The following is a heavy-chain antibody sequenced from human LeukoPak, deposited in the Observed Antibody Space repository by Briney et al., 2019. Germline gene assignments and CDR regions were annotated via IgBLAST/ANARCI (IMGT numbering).Heavy chain of an antibody. CDR3: ARVWGSGFFDY. V-gene: IGHV3-53*01. CDR2: IYSGGGT. D-gene: IGHD6-19*01. Sequence: PGGSLRLSCAASGFTVSSNYMSWVRQAPGKGLEWVSVIYSGGGTYYADSVKGRFTISRDNSKNTLCLQMNSLRAEDTAVYYCARVWGSGFFDYWGQGTLVTVSS. CDR1: GFTVSSNY. J-gene: IGHJ4*02.